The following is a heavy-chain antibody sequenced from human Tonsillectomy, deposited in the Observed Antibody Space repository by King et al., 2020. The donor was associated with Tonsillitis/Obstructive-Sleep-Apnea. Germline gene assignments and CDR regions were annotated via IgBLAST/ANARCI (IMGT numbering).Heavy chain of an antibody. V-gene: IGHV3-53*01. CDR3: ARGIFLESYYYMDV. CDR1: GFTVSSNY. J-gene: IGHJ6*03. Sequence: VQLVESGGGLIQPGGSLRLSCAASGFTVSSNYMSWVRQAPGKGLEWVSVIYSGGSSYYADSVKGRFTISRDNSQNTLYLQMNSLRAEDTAVYYCARGIFLESYYYMDVRGKGTTVTVSS. D-gene: IGHD3-3*01. CDR2: IYSGGSS.